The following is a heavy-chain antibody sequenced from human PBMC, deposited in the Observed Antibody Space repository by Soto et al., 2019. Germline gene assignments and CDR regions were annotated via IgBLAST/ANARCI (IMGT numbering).Heavy chain of an antibody. J-gene: IGHJ5*02. V-gene: IGHV1-69*13. CDR3: ARDLRGYEGIAAEKDWFDP. CDR1: GGTFSSYA. D-gene: IGHD6-25*01. CDR2: IIPIFGTA. Sequence: VASVKVSCKASGGTFSSYAISWVRQAPGQGLEWMGGIIPIFGTANYAQKFQGRVTITADESTSTAYMELSSLRSEDTAVYYCARDLRGYEGIAAEKDWFDPWGQGTLVTVSS.